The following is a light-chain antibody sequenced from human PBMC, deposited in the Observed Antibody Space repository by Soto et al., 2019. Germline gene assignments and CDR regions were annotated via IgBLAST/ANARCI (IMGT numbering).Light chain of an antibody. V-gene: IGKV1-8*01. CDR2: GAS. Sequence: AIRMTQSPSSLSASAGDRVAIACRASQDVGRYLAWYQQKPGQAPKLLIDGASTLQSGGPTMFSGGGSGTDFNRSISCLQSEDFATYYCQHYENWPWTFGQGTKVDLK. J-gene: IGKJ1*01. CDR3: QHYENWPWT. CDR1: QDVGRY.